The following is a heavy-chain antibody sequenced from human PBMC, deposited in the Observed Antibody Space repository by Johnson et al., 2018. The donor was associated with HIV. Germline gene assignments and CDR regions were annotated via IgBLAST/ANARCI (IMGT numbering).Heavy chain of an antibody. CDR2: IYSGGST. CDR3: ASPILFDSSGATDAFDI. D-gene: IGHD3-22*01. CDR1: GFTVSSNY. Sequence: VQLVESGGGLVQPGGSLRLSCAASGFTVSSNYMSWVRQAPGKGLEWVSVIYSGGSTYYADSVKGRFTHSRDNSKNTLYLQMGSLRAEDMAVYYCASPILFDSSGATDAFDIWGQGTMVTVSS. J-gene: IGHJ3*02. V-gene: IGHV3-66*01.